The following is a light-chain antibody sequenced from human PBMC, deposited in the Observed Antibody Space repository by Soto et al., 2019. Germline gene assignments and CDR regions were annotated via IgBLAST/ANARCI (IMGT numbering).Light chain of an antibody. CDR3: SSYAGSSARAV. CDR1: STDFENYNL. J-gene: IGLJ2*01. V-gene: IGLV2-23*01. CDR2: EGT. Sequence: QSALTQPASVSGSPGQSITISCTRSSTDFENYNLVSWYQHCPDKAPKLIIYEGTKRPSEISDRFSGSESDTTASLIISGLQPEDEADYYCSSYAGSSARAVFGGGTKLTVL.